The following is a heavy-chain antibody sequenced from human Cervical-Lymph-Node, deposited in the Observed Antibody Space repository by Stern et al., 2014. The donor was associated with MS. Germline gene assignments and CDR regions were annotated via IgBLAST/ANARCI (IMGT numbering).Heavy chain of an antibody. D-gene: IGHD4-17*01. CDR1: GFTFSVYA. Sequence: VQLVESGGGVVQPGTSLRLSCEASGFTFSVYAFYWVRQAPGQGLEWVAFISHDGVKKYFADSMKGRLTVSRDNSRSTVYLHMNGLRTDDTAIYYCASRYDYGDYIYWGQGSLVTVSS. CDR2: ISHDGVKK. J-gene: IGHJ4*02. V-gene: IGHV3-30-3*01. CDR3: ASRYDYGDYIY.